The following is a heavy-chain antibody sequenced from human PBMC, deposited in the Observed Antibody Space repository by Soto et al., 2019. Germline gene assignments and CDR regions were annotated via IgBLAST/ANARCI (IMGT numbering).Heavy chain of an antibody. J-gene: IGHJ3*02. V-gene: IGHV1-69*13. CDR2: IIPIFGTA. CDR1: GGTFGSCA. D-gene: IGHD1-7*01. Sequence: GAPVEVSCKASGGTFGSCASRWVRQAPGQGLEWMGGIIPIFGTANYAQKFQGRVTITADESTSTAYMELSSLRSEDTAVYYCAGPQDITGTNVGAFDIWGQGTMVTVSS. CDR3: AGPQDITGTNVGAFDI.